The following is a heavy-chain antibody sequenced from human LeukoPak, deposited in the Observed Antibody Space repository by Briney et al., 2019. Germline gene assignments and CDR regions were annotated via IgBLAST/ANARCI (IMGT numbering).Heavy chain of an antibody. Sequence: GASVKVSCKASGYTFTSYYMNWVRQAPGQALEWMGIINPSGGSTSYAQKFQGRVTMTRDTSTSAAYMQQSSLQTEDTTFKYCAREGGVAVALSEYFQHWGQGTLVTVSS. J-gene: IGHJ1*01. CDR3: AREGGVAVALSEYFQH. CDR1: GYTFTSYY. V-gene: IGHV1-46*01. D-gene: IGHD6-19*01. CDR2: INPSGGST.